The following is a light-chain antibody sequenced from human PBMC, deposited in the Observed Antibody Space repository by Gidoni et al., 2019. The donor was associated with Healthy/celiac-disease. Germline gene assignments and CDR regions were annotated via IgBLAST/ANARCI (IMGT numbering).Light chain of an antibody. CDR3: QSYDSSLSGSWV. CDR2: GNI. Sequence: QSVLPHPPSVSGAPGQRVTISCTGSSHNIGAGYDVHWYQQRPGTAPKLLIDGNINRPSGVPDRFSGSKSGTSASLAITGLQAEDEADYYCQSYDSSLSGSWVFGGGTKLTVL. CDR1: SHNIGAGYD. V-gene: IGLV1-40*01. J-gene: IGLJ3*02.